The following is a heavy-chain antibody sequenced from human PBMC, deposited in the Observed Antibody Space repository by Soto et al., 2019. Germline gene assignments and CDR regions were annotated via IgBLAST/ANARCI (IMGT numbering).Heavy chain of an antibody. J-gene: IGHJ6*02. CDR3: AKASLVYDILTGYPSPYYYYGMDV. D-gene: IGHD3-9*01. CDR2: ISGSGGST. V-gene: IGHV3-23*01. Sequence: GGSLRLSCAASGFTFSSYAMSWVRQAPGKGLEWVSAISGSGGSTYYADSVKGRFTISRDNSKNTLYLQMNSLRAEDTAVYYCAKASLVYDILTGYPSPYYYYGMDVWGQGTTVTVSS. CDR1: GFTFSSYA.